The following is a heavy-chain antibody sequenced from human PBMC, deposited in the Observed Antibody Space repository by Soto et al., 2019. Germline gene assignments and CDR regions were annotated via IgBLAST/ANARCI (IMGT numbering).Heavy chain of an antibody. CDR1: DFSLSPYW. V-gene: IGHV3-74*03. Sequence: PGGSLRLSCAASDFSLSPYWMRWVRQVPGRGLEWVARLSSDGFGAAYADSVKGRFFISRDIARNTLSLQMNSLRADDTAVYYCARDLGGPDYWGRGTSVTVSS. D-gene: IGHD3-16*01. CDR2: LSSDGFGA. CDR3: ARDLGGPDY. J-gene: IGHJ4*02.